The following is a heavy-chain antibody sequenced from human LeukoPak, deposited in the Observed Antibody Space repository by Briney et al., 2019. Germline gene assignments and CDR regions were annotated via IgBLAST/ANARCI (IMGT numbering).Heavy chain of an antibody. Sequence: PSETLSLTCTVSGGSISSSSYYWGWIRQPPGKGLEWIGSIYYSGSTYYNPSLKSRVTISVDTSKNQFSLKLSSVTAADTAVYYCARQHDSYHYYYVDVWGTGTTVTVSS. CDR3: ARQHDSYHYYYVDV. CDR1: GGSISSSSYY. V-gene: IGHV4-39*01. J-gene: IGHJ6*03. CDR2: IYYSGST.